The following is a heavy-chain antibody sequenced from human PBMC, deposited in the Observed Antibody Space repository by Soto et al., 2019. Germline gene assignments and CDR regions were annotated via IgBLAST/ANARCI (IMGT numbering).Heavy chain of an antibody. D-gene: IGHD3-22*01. Sequence: GGSLRLSCAASGFTFSSYSMNWVRQAPGKGLEGVSSISSSSSYIYYADSVKGRFTISRDNAKNSLYLQMNSLRAEDTAVYYCARDSPSGYYDSSGYYWDAFDIWGQGTMVTVSS. V-gene: IGHV3-21*01. CDR3: ARDSPSGYYDSSGYYWDAFDI. CDR2: ISSSSSYI. J-gene: IGHJ3*02. CDR1: GFTFSSYS.